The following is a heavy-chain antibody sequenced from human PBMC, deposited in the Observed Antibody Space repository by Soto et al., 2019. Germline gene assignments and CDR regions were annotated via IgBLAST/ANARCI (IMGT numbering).Heavy chain of an antibody. CDR3: ARWQHWFDP. J-gene: IGHJ5*02. CDR1: GGSGSSGSYY. CDR2: ISYSGST. V-gene: IGHV4-61*01. D-gene: IGHD6-13*01. Sequence: PSETLSLTCTVSGGSGSSGSYYWSWIRQPPGRGLEWIGYISYSGSTNYNPSLKSRVTISVDTSKNQFSLKVRSVTAADTAVYYRARWQHWFDPCGQGTLVTVSS.